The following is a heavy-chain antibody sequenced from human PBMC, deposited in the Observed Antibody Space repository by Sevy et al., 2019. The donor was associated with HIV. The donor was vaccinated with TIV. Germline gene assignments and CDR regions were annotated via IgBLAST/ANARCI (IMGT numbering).Heavy chain of an antibody. CDR2: TYYKSKWYN. CDR3: ARESRWFFFHFDY. V-gene: IGHV6-1*01. Sequence: SQTLSLTCAISGDSVSTYSAAWNWIRQSPSRGLEWLGRTYYKSKWYNDYALSVKSRISINPDTPKNQISLKLNSVTPEDTAVYYCARESRWFFFHFDYWGQGTLVTVSS. D-gene: IGHD3-10*01. J-gene: IGHJ4*02. CDR1: GDSVSTYSAA.